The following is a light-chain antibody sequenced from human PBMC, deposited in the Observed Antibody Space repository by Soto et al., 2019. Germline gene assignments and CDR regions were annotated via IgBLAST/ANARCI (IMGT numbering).Light chain of an antibody. J-gene: IGLJ2*01. V-gene: IGLV2-8*01. CDR2: EVS. CDR1: SSDVGGHNY. CDR3: SSYAGSNNLV. Sequence: QAVVTQPPSVSGAPGQRVTISCTGTSSDVGGHNYVSWYQQHPGKAPKLMIYEVSKRPSGVPDRFSGSKSGNTASLTVSGLQNEDEADYYCSSYAGSNNLVFGGGTKVTVL.